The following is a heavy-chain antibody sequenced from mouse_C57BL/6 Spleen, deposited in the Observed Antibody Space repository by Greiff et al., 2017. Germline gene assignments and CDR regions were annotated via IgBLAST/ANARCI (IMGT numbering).Heavy chain of an antibody. Sequence: QVQLKESGPGLVAPSQSLSITCTVSGFSLTRYGVHWVRQPPGKGLEWLVVIWSDGSTTYNSALKSRLSISKDNSKSQVFLKMNSLQTDDTAMYYCARHGRDYSYAMDYWGQGTSVTVSS. CDR2: IWSDGST. V-gene: IGHV2-6-1*01. J-gene: IGHJ4*01. CDR3: ARHGRDYSYAMDY. CDR1: GFSLTRYG. D-gene: IGHD3-3*01.